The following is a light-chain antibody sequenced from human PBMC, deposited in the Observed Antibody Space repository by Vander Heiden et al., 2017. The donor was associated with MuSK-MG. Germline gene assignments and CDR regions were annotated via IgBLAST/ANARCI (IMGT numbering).Light chain of an antibody. CDR1: QNINNY. Sequence: EIVLTQSPLTLSLSPGERATLSCRASQNINNYLAWYQQKPGQAPRLLIFDASNRATGIPARFSGSGSGADFILTISSREPEDFAVYFCQQRNLWPPEGRFGQGTKVEIK. V-gene: IGKV3-11*01. J-gene: IGKJ1*01. CDR2: DAS. CDR3: QQRNLWPPEGR.